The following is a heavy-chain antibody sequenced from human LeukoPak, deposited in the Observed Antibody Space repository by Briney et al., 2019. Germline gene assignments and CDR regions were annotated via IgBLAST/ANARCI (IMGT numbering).Heavy chain of an antibody. CDR1: VFTFSNYW. CDR2: INTDGSST. J-gene: IGHJ4*02. V-gene: IGHV3-74*01. Sequence: GGSLRLSCAASVFTFSNYWMHWVRQAPGKGLVWVSHINTDGSSTSYADSVKGRFTISRDNAKNTLYLQMNSLRAEDTAVYYCAKDQRGAAAGPDYWGQGTLVTVSS. D-gene: IGHD6-13*01. CDR3: AKDQRGAAAGPDY.